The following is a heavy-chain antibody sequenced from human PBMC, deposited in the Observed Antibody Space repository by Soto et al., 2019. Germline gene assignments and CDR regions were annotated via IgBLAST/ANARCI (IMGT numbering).Heavy chain of an antibody. CDR3: ARSGARDIVVVVAAGWFDP. D-gene: IGHD2-15*01. CDR2: INAGNGNT. Sequence: QVQLVQSGAEVKKPGASVKVSCKASGYTFTSYAMHWVRQAPGQRLEWMGWINAGNGNTKYSQKFQGRVTITRDTSASTADMELSSLRSEDTAVYYCARSGARDIVVVVAAGWFDPWGQGTLVTVSS. J-gene: IGHJ5*02. V-gene: IGHV1-3*01. CDR1: GYTFTSYA.